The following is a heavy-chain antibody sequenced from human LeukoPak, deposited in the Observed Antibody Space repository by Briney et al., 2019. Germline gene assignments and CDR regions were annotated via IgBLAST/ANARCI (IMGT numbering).Heavy chain of an antibody. CDR2: ISSSGSTI. CDR1: GFTFSDYY. Sequence: GGSLRLSCAASGFTFSDYYMSWIRQAPGKGREWGSYISSSGSTIYYADSVKGRFTISRDNAKNSLYLQMNSLRAEDTAVYYCARKGVLTGYDYYYYYYGMDVWGQGTTVTVSS. J-gene: IGHJ6*02. D-gene: IGHD3-9*01. V-gene: IGHV3-11*01. CDR3: ARKGVLTGYDYYYYYYGMDV.